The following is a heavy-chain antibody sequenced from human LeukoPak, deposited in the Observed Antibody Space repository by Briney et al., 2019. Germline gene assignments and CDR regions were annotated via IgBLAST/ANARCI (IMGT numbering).Heavy chain of an antibody. Sequence: PGRSLRLSCAASGFTFSSYGMHWVRQAPGKGLEWVAVISYDGSNKYYADSVKGRFTISRDNSKNTLYLQMNSLGAEDTAVYYCAKGPLFDYWGQGTLVTVSS. CDR2: ISYDGSNK. CDR1: GFTFSSYG. J-gene: IGHJ4*02. V-gene: IGHV3-30*18. CDR3: AKGPLFDY.